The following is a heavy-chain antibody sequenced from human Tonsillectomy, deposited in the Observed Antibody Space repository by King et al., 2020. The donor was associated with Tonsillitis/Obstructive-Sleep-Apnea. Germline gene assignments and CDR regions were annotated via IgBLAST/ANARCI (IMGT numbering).Heavy chain of an antibody. V-gene: IGHV3-30*04. D-gene: IGHD2-2*02. CDR3: ARELGSCSGTSCYRGGFDY. Sequence: QLVQSGGGVVQPGRSLRLSCAASGFTFSSYAMHWVRQAPGKGLEWVAVISYDGSNKYYADSVKGRFTISRDNSKNTLYLQMNSLRAEDTAVYYCARELGSCSGTSCYRGGFDYWGQGTLVTVSS. CDR2: ISYDGSNK. CDR1: GFTFSSYA. J-gene: IGHJ4*02.